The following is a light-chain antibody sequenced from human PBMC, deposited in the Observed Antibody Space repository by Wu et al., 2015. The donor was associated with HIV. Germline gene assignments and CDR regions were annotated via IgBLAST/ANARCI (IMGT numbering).Light chain of an antibody. CDR2: RTS. J-gene: IGKJ1*01. Sequence: DIQMTQSPSFVSASVGDTVTVLCRASQPVGSDLGWYQQKPGEAPRLLIYRTSSVQSGVSSRFSGGGSGTLFTLTIHNLEPGDFAVYFCQQGNTFPRTFGQGTKVDI. CDR1: QPVGSD. V-gene: IGKV1-12*01. CDR3: QQGNTFPRT.